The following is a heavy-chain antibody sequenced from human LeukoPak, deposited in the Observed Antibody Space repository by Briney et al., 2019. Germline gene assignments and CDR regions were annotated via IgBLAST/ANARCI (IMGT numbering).Heavy chain of an antibody. CDR3: ATGSSRGYSGYEALMAFDY. Sequence: ASVKVSCKASGGTFSSYAISWVRQAPGQGLEWMGGIIPIFGTANYAQKFQGRVTITADESTSTAYMELSSLRSEDTAVYYCATGSSRGYSGYEALMAFDYWGQGTLVTVSS. CDR1: GGTFSSYA. J-gene: IGHJ4*02. V-gene: IGHV1-69*13. D-gene: IGHD5-12*01. CDR2: IIPIFGTA.